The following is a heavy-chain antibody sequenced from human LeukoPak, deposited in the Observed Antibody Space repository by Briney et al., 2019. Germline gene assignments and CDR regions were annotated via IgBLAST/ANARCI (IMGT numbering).Heavy chain of an antibody. V-gene: IGHV5-51*01. CDR3: ARHGALTYSSGYANCFDS. CDR2: IYPGGSDT. CDR1: GYSFTTHW. Sequence: GESLQISCKASGYSFTTHWIGWVRQMPGKGLEWVGNIYPGGSDTRYSPSFQGHVTISADKSKNLAYLQWSSLKASDTAMYYCARHGALTYSSGYANCFDSWGQGTLVTVSS. J-gene: IGHJ5*01. D-gene: IGHD3-22*01.